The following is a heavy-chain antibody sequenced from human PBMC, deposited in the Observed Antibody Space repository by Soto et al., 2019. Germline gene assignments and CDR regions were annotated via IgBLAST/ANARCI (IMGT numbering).Heavy chain of an antibody. CDR3: ARDTGGYYDSSGYRPFDY. Sequence: ASVKVSCKASGYTFTGYYMHWVRQAPGQGLEWMGWINPNSGGTNYAQKFQGWVTMTRDTSISTAYMELSRLRSDDTAVYYCARDTGGYYDSSGYRPFDYWGQGTLLTVSS. CDR1: GYTFTGYY. D-gene: IGHD3-22*01. CDR2: INPNSGGT. J-gene: IGHJ4*02. V-gene: IGHV1-2*04.